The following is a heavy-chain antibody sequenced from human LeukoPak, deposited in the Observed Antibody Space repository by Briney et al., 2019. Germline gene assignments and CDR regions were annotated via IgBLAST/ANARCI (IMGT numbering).Heavy chain of an antibody. CDR1: GFTFSSYS. J-gene: IGHJ4*02. Sequence: XGGSLRLSCAASGFTFSSYSMNWVRQAPGKGLEWVSSISSSSSYIYYADSVKGRFTISRDNSKNTLYLQMNSLRVEDTAIYYCAENFDSGSYSLGYWGRGTLVTVSS. CDR2: ISSSSSYI. V-gene: IGHV3-21*04. CDR3: AENFDSGSYSLGY. D-gene: IGHD3-10*01.